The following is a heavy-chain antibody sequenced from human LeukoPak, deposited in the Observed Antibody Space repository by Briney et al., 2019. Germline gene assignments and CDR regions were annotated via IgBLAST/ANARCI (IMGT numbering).Heavy chain of an antibody. J-gene: IGHJ4*02. CDR2: IYHSGGT. CDR1: GGSFSGYY. V-gene: IGHV4-38-2*01. Sequence: SETLSLTCAVYGGSFSGYYWGWIRQPPGKGLEWIGSIYHSGGTYYNSSLKSRVTISIDTSKNQFSLKLTSVTAADTAVYYCARPFCLRQRCYFDFWGQGTLVTVSS. CDR3: ARPFCLRQRCYFDF. D-gene: IGHD3-16*01.